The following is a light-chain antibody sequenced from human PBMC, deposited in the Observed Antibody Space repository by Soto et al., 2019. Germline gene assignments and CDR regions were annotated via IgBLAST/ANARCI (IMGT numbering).Light chain of an antibody. J-gene: IGKJ1*01. CDR2: AAS. CDR3: QQYNIWPLQT. Sequence: EIVMTRSPATLSVSPLDRATVSCMASESVTSSLAWYQQKPGPPPRLLIYAASTRDTDVPARFSGGGSETEFTLTISSLQSDDFAAYFCQQYNIWPLQTFGQGTKVDVK. V-gene: IGKV3-15*01. CDR1: ESVTSS.